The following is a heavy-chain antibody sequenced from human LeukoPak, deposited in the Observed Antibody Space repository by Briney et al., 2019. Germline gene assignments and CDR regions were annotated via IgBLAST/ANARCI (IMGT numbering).Heavy chain of an antibody. Sequence: PAGSLRLSCAAYGFTFISYEMNCVRQAPGKGLEWVSYISSSGSMIYYADSVKGRFTISRDNAKNSLYLQMNSLRGEDTAVYYCARDPDMVYWGQGTLVTVSS. V-gene: IGHV3-48*03. D-gene: IGHD3-10*01. CDR3: ARDPDMVY. CDR2: ISSSGSMI. J-gene: IGHJ4*02. CDR1: GFTFISYE.